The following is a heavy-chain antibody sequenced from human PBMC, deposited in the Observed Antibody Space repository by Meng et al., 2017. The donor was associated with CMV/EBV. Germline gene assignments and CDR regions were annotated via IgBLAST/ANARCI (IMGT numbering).Heavy chain of an antibody. V-gene: IGHV3-48*04. CDR3: ARALRPIDGAPYGMDV. CDR2: ITTSSSIM. Sequence: GESLKISCAASGFTFSSYSMTWVRQASGKGLEWVSYITTSSSIMYYADSVKGRFTISRDNAKNSLYLQMNSLRAEDTAVYYCARALRPIDGAPYGMDVWGQGTTVTVSS. J-gene: IGHJ6*02. D-gene: IGHD3-16*01. CDR1: GFTFSSYS.